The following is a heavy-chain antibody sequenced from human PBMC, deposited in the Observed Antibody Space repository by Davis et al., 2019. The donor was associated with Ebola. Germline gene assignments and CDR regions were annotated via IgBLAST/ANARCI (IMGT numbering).Heavy chain of an antibody. Sequence: KVSCKASGYTFTSYWISWVRQMPGKGLEWMGRIDPSDSYTNYSPSFQGHVTISADKSISTAYLQWSSLKASDTAMYYCARRGYYDSSGYYYWFDPWGQGTLATVSS. CDR3: ARRGYYDSSGYYYWFDP. J-gene: IGHJ5*02. CDR1: GYTFTSYW. CDR2: IDPSDSYT. V-gene: IGHV5-10-1*01. D-gene: IGHD3-22*01.